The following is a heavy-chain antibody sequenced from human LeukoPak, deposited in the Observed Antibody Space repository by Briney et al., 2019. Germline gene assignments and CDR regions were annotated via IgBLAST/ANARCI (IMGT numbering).Heavy chain of an antibody. D-gene: IGHD4-17*01. Sequence: GGSLRLSCAASGFTFSSYAMHWVRQAPGKGLEWVAVISYDGNNKYYTDSVKGRFTISRDNSKNTLYLQMNSLRAEDTAVYYCAKKRGDYGDHLFDYWGQGTLVTVSS. CDR2: ISYDGNNK. CDR1: GFTFSSYA. J-gene: IGHJ4*02. CDR3: AKKRGDYGDHLFDY. V-gene: IGHV3-30-3*02.